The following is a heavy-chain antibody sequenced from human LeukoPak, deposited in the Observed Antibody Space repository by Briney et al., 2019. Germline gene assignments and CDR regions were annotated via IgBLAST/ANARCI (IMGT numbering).Heavy chain of an antibody. D-gene: IGHD2-21*01. CDR1: GFTFEKHA. V-gene: IGHV3-23*01. Sequence: GGSLRLSCAASGFTFEKHAMSWVRQAPGKGLEWVASISGSATRTSFADSVQGRFFISRDNLKNMVTLQMNSLRAEDTAIYYCAKDRWESANNVVDIYFDYWGQGTLVTVSS. CDR2: ISGSATRT. CDR3: AKDRWESANNVVDIYFDY. J-gene: IGHJ4*02.